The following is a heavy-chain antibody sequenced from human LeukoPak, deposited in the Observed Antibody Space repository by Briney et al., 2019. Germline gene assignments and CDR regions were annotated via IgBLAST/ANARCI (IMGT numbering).Heavy chain of an antibody. CDR2: INHSGST. CDR1: GGSFSGYY. Sequence: PSETLSLTCAVYGGSFSGYYWSWIRQPPGKGLEWIGEINHSGSTNYNPSLKGRVTISVDTSKNQFSLKLSSVTAADTAVYYCARYRRYYYDSSGYYWFDYWGQGTLVTVSS. CDR3: ARYRRYYYDSSGYYWFDY. J-gene: IGHJ4*02. D-gene: IGHD3-22*01. V-gene: IGHV4-34*01.